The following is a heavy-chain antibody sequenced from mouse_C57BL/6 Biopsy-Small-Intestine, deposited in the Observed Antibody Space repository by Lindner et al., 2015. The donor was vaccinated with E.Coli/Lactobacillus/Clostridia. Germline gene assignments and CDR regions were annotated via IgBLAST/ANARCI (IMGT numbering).Heavy chain of an antibody. Sequence: VQLQESGAELVRPGTSVKVSCKASGYAFTNYLIEWVKQRPGQGLEWIGVINPGSGGTNYNEKFKGKATLTADKSSSTAYMQLSSLTSEDSAVYFCARSLHYSNLYYAMDYWGQGTSVTVSS. CDR1: GYAFTNYL. CDR2: INPGSGGT. J-gene: IGHJ4*01. CDR3: ARSLHYSNLYYAMDY. D-gene: IGHD2-5*01. V-gene: IGHV1-54*01.